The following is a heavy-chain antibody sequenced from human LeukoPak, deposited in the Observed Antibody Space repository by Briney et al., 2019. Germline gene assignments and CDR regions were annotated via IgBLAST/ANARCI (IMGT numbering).Heavy chain of an antibody. CDR1: GGSITSTSY. J-gene: IGHJ4*02. V-gene: IGHV4-4*02. CDR3: AREGGPYRPLDY. CDR2: VNLQGST. Sequence: SETLSLTCGVSGGSITSTSYWTWVRQPPGKGLEWIGEVNLQGSTNYNPSLMGRVAISVDMSKNHISLQLTSVTAADTAVYYCAREGGPYRPLDYSGQGTLVTVSS.